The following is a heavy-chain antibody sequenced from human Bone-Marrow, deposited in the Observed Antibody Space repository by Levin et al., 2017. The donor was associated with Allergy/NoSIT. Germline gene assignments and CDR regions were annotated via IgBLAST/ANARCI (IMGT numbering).Heavy chain of an antibody. J-gene: IGHJ4*02. V-gene: IGHV3-74*01. D-gene: IGHD1-26*01. CDR2: ISSDGSSI. CDR3: ARDQTQAGPTTTDF. Sequence: SCGASGFTFRNYWMHWVRQVPGKGLMWVSRISSDGSSIIYADSVKGRFTISRDNAKNTLYLQMNSLRAEDTAVYYCARDQTQAGPTTTDFWGQGTLVAVSS. CDR1: GFTFRNYW.